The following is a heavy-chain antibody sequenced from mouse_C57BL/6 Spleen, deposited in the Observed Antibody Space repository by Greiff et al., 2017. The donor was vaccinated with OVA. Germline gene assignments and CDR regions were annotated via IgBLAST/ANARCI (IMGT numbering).Heavy chain of an antibody. CDR3: TRWGYDYPGDY. Sequence: VQLQQSGAELVRPGASVTLSCKASGYTFTDYEMHWVKQTPVHGLEWIGAIDPETGGTAYNQKFKGKAILTADKSSSTAYMELRSLTSEDSAVYYCTRWGYDYPGDYWGQGTSVTVSS. D-gene: IGHD2-4*01. J-gene: IGHJ4*01. CDR1: GYTFTDYE. CDR2: IDPETGGT. V-gene: IGHV1-15*01.